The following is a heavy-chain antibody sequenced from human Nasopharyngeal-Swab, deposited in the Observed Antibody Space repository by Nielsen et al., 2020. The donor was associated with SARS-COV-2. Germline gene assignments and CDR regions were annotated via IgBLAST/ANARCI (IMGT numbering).Heavy chain of an antibody. CDR3: ARRTMVRGVIPDY. D-gene: IGHD3-10*01. Sequence: GSLRRSCAGYGEAFSGDYWSWIRQPPGKGLEWIGEINHSGSTNYNPSLKSRVTISVDTSKNQFSLKLSSVTAADTAVYYCARRTMVRGVIPDYWGQGTLVTVSS. V-gene: IGHV4-34*01. CDR2: INHSGST. J-gene: IGHJ4*02. CDR1: GEAFSGDY.